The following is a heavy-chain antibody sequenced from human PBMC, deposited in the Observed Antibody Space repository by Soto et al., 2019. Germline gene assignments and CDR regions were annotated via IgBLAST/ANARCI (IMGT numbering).Heavy chain of an antibody. CDR2: ISCSGGAT. CDR1: GFTFSSYA. J-gene: IGHJ4*02. V-gene: IGHV3-23*01. CDR3: AKFGMATTKRSPPYYIDY. D-gene: IGHD1-1*01. Sequence: GGSLRLSCAASGFTFSSYAMSWVRQAPGKGLEWVSSISCSGGATYYADSVKGRFTFSRGNSKNTLYLQLNSPRDEDTAVYYCAKFGMATTKRSPPYYIDYWGQGALVTVSS.